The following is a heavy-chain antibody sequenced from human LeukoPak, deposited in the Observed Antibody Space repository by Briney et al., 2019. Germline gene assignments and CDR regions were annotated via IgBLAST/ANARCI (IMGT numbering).Heavy chain of an antibody. D-gene: IGHD3-22*01. Sequence: ASVKVSCKTSGYTFTSYYMHWVRQAPGQGLEWMGIINPSGGSTSYAQKFQGRVTMTTDTSTSTAYMELRSLRSDDTAVYYCARAIVMVTGTPDYWGQGTLVTVSS. CDR1: GYTFTSYY. CDR3: ARAIVMVTGTPDY. J-gene: IGHJ4*02. CDR2: INPSGGST. V-gene: IGHV1-46*01.